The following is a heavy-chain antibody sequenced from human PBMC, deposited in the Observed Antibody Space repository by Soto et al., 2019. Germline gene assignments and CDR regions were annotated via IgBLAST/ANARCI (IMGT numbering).Heavy chain of an antibody. D-gene: IGHD1-26*01. CDR2: TYYRSKWYN. CDR1: GDSVSSNTAA. Sequence: SETLSLTCAISGDSVSSNTAAWNWIRQSPSRGLEWLGRTYYRSKWYNDYAVSVKSRITINPDTSKNQFSLHLNSVTPEDTALYYCVRDVGFDFDYWGLGTLLTVSS. V-gene: IGHV6-1*01. J-gene: IGHJ4*02. CDR3: VRDVGFDFDY.